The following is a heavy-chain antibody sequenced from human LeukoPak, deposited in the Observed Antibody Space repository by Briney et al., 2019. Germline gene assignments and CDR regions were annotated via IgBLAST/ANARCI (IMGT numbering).Heavy chain of an antibody. CDR3: ARNIAAAGYYYYGMDV. Sequence: SETLSLTCAVSGYSISSGYYWGWIRQPPGKGLEWIGSIYHSGSTYYNPSLRSRVTISVDTSKNQFSLKLSSVTAADTAVYYCARNIAAAGYYYYGMDVWGEGTTVTVSS. CDR2: IYHSGST. V-gene: IGHV4-38-2*01. D-gene: IGHD6-13*01. J-gene: IGHJ6*04. CDR1: GYSISSGYY.